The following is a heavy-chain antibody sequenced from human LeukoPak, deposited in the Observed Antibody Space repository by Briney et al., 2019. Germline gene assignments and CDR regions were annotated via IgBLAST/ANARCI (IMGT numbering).Heavy chain of an antibody. Sequence: GASVKVSCKASGYTFTGYYMHWVRQAPGQGLELMGWINPNSGGTNYAQKFQGRVTMTRDTSISTAYMELSRLRSDDTAVYYCATAVYGDFNFDYWGQGTLVTVSS. CDR3: ATAVYGDFNFDY. CDR2: INPNSGGT. D-gene: IGHD4-17*01. CDR1: GYTFTGYY. J-gene: IGHJ4*02. V-gene: IGHV1-2*02.